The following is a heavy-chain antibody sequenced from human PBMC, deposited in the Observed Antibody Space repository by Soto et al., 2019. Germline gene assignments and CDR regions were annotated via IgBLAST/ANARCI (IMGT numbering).Heavy chain of an antibody. Sequence: SETLSLTCTVSGGSISSYYWSWIRQPPGKGLEWIGYIYYSGSTNYNPSLKSRVTISVDTSKNQFSLKLSSVTAADTAVYYCARAASKYSSSWYYFDYWGQGTLVTVSS. CDR3: ARAASKYSSSWYYFDY. V-gene: IGHV4-59*01. J-gene: IGHJ4*02. CDR1: GGSISSYY. CDR2: IYYSGST. D-gene: IGHD6-13*01.